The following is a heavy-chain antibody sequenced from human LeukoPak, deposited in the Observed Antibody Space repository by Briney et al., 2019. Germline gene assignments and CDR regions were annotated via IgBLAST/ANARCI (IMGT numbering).Heavy chain of an antibody. CDR1: GGSIISSNYY. J-gene: IGHJ6*02. Sequence: PPETLSLTCTVSGGSIISSNYYWGWIRQPPGKGLEWIGEIYHSGSTNYNPSLKSRVTISVDKSKNQFSLKLSSVTAADTAVYYCARVMVVVATIVRGYYYYYGMDVWGQGTTVT. D-gene: IGHD5-12*01. V-gene: IGHV4-39*07. CDR2: IYHSGST. CDR3: ARVMVVVATIVRGYYYYYGMDV.